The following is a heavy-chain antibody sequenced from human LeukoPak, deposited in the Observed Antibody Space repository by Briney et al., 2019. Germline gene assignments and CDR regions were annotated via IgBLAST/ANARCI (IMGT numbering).Heavy chain of an antibody. Sequence: KPSETLSLTCAVYGGSFSGYYWSWIRHPPGKGLEWIGEINHSGSTNYNPSLKSRVTISVDTSKNQLSLKLSSVTAADTAVYYCARDSYDFWSGYSIGWFDPWGQGTLVTVSS. V-gene: IGHV4-34*01. CDR3: ARDSYDFWSGYSIGWFDP. CDR2: INHSGST. J-gene: IGHJ5*02. D-gene: IGHD3-3*01. CDR1: GGSFSGYY.